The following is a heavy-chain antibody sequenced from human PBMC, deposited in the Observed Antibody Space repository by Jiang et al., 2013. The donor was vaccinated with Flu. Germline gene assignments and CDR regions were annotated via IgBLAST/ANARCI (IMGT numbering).Heavy chain of an antibody. CDR2: GST. J-gene: IGHJ3*02. Sequence: GSTNYNRPRERVTLSVDTSENQFSLRLTSVTAADTAVYYCARGDLVDAFDIWGQGTMVTVSS. V-gene: IGHV4-34*01. CDR3: ARGDLVDAFDI.